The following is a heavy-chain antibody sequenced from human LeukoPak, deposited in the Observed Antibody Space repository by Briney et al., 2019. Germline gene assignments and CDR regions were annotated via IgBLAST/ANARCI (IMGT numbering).Heavy chain of an antibody. CDR1: GYTLTELS. CDR3: ATRPDYGRGY. CDR2: FDPEDGET. V-gene: IGHV1-24*01. J-gene: IGHJ4*02. Sequence: ASVKVSCKVSGYTLTELSMHWVRQAPGKGLEWMGGFDPEDGETIYAQKFQGGVTTTEDTSTDTAYMELSSLRSEDTAVYYCATRPDYGRGYWGQGTLVTVSS. D-gene: IGHD3-16*01.